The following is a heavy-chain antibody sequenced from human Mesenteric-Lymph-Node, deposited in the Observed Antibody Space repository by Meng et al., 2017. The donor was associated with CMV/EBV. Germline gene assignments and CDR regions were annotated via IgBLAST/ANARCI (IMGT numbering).Heavy chain of an antibody. V-gene: IGHV3-72*01. CDR2: TRNKANSYTT. Sequence: GGSLRLSCAASGFTFSDHYMDWVRQAPGKGLEWVGRTRNKANSYTTEYAAPVKGRFTISRDDSKNSLYLQMNSLKTEDTAVYYCARVAGSGWGQGTLVTVS. D-gene: IGHD3-10*01. CDR3: ARVAGSG. J-gene: IGHJ4*02. CDR1: GFTFSDHY.